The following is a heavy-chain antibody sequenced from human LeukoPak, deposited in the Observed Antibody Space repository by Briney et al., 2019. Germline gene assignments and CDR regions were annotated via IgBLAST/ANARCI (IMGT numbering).Heavy chain of an antibody. V-gene: IGHV1-46*01. CDR1: GYTFTSYY. CDR2: INPNRGST. CDR3: ATGGHVRVYDSSAYYGHY. Sequence: ASVKVSCKASGYTFTSYYMYWVRQAPGQGLEWMGIINPNRGSTSYAQKFQGRVTLTRDMSTSTVYMELSSLRSEDTAVYYCATGGHVRVYDSSAYYGHYWGQGTLVTVSS. J-gene: IGHJ4*02. D-gene: IGHD3-22*01.